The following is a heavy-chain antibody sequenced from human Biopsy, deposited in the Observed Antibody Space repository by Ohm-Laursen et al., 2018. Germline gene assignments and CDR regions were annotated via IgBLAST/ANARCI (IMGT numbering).Heavy chain of an antibody. Sequence: GTLSLTCAVSGGSISSYYWSWIRQPPGKGLEWIGYIYYTGSTNYNPSLKSRVTISVDTSMNHLSLRLTFVTAADTAVYYCARHAPSYSGSYWRYFDLWGRGTLVTVSS. D-gene: IGHD1-26*01. CDR1: GGSISSYY. V-gene: IGHV4-59*08. J-gene: IGHJ2*01. CDR2: IYYTGST. CDR3: ARHAPSYSGSYWRYFDL.